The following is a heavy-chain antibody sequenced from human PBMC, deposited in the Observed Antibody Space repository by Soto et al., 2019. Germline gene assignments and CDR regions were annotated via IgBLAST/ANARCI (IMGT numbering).Heavy chain of an antibody. CDR1: GFTFSSYE. Sequence: GGSLRLSCAASGFTFSSYEMNWVRQAPGKGLEWVSYISSSGSTIYYADSVKGRFTISRDNAKNSLYLQMNSLRAEDTAVYYCARDLDGQPYYGMDVWGRGTTVTVSS. CDR2: ISSSGSTI. V-gene: IGHV3-48*03. D-gene: IGHD6-13*01. J-gene: IGHJ6*02. CDR3: ARDLDGQPYYGMDV.